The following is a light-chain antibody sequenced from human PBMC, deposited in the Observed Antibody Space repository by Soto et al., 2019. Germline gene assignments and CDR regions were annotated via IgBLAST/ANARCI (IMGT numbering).Light chain of an antibody. V-gene: IGLV2-14*03. Sequence: QSVLTQPASVSGSLGQSITISCTGTSGDVGANNYVSWYQQHPGKVPRLMIYDVNNRPSGVSNRFSGFKSGNTASLTISWLQAEDEADYYCSSYTSSSTYVFGAGTKLTVL. CDR3: SSYTSSSTYV. CDR2: DVN. CDR1: SGDVGANNY. J-gene: IGLJ1*01.